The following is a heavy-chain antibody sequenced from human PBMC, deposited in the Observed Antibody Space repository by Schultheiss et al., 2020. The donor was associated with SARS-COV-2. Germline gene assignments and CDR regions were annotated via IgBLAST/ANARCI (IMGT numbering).Heavy chain of an antibody. Sequence: GGSLRLSCVDSGFTFSSYWMSWFRQAPGKGLEWVGFIRSIAYGATTEYAASVKGRFTISRDDSKSIAFLHMNSLKTEDTAVYYCTRDPNDLAYFSPSLQEGYYFDYWGQGTLVTVSS. J-gene: IGHJ4*02. CDR3: TRDPNDLAYFSPSLQEGYYFDY. V-gene: IGHV3-49*03. CDR2: IRSIAYGATT. CDR1: GFTFSSYW. D-gene: IGHD1-1*01.